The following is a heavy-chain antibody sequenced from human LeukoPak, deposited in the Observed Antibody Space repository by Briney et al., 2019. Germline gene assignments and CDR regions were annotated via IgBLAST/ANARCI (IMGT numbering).Heavy chain of an antibody. CDR3: ARRGWFCSGGSCYIRGWDYYYMDV. D-gene: IGHD2-15*01. CDR2: IRYDGSNK. Sequence: GGSLRLSCGASGFTFSSYGMHWVRQAPGKGLEWVAFIRYDGSNKYYADSVKGRFTISRDNSKNTLYLQMNSLRAEDTAVYYCARRGWFCSGGSCYIRGWDYYYMDVWGKGTTVTISS. CDR1: GFTFSSYG. V-gene: IGHV3-30*02. J-gene: IGHJ6*03.